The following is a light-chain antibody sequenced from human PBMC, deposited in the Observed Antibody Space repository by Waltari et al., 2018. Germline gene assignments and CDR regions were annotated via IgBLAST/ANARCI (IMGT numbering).Light chain of an antibody. V-gene: IGKV2-28*01. CDR1: QSLLHSNGYNY. CDR2: LGY. CDR3: MQALQTPPT. J-gene: IGKJ5*01. Sequence: DIVMTQSPLPLPVTPGEPASISCRSSQSLLHSNGYNYLDWYLQKPGQSPQLLIYLGYNRASGVPDRFSGSGSGTGFTLKISRVEAEDVGVYYCMQALQTPPTFGQGTRLEIK.